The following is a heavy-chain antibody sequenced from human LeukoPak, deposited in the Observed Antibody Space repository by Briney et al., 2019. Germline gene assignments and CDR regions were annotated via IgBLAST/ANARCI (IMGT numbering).Heavy chain of an antibody. CDR3: ARESDPTVTSMDY. D-gene: IGHD4-17*01. CDR1: GGSISSSSYY. CDR2: IYYSGST. V-gene: IGHV4-39*07. J-gene: IGHJ4*02. Sequence: SETLSLTCTVSGGSISSSSYYWGWIRQPPGKGLEWIGSIYYSGSTYYNPSLKSRVTISVDTSKNQFSLKLSSVAAADTAVYYCARESDPTVTSMDYWGQGTLVTVSS.